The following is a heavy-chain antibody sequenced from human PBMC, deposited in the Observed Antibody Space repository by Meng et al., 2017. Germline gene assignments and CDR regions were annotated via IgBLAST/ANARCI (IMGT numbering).Heavy chain of an antibody. J-gene: IGHJ4*02. Sequence: VQLVESGGGLVQPGVSLRLSCAASGFTVSSNYMSWVRQAPGKGLEWVSVIYSGGSTYYADSVKGRFTISRHNSKNTLYLQMNSLRAEDTAVYYCARGKILWWLDYWGQGTLVTVSS. D-gene: IGHD2-21*01. CDR1: GFTVSSNY. CDR2: IYSGGST. V-gene: IGHV3-53*04. CDR3: ARGKILWWLDY.